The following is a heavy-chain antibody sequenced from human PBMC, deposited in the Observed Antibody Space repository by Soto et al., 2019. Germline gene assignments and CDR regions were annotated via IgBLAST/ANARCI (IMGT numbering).Heavy chain of an antibody. D-gene: IGHD2-15*01. CDR3: ARFRYCSGGSCYRFDY. Sequence: SETLSLTCAVYGGSFSGYYWSWIRQPPGKGLEWIGEINHSGEINHSGSTNYNPSLKSRVTISVDTSKNQFSLKLTSMTAADTAVYYCARFRYCSGGSCYRFDYWGQGALVTVSS. CDR2: INHSGEINHSGST. CDR1: GGSFSGYY. J-gene: IGHJ4*02. V-gene: IGHV4-34*01.